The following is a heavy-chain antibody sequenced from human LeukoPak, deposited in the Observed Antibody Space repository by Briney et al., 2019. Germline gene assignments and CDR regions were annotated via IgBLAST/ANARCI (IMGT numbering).Heavy chain of an antibody. J-gene: IGHJ4*02. Sequence: PSQTLSLTCTVSGGSISSGGYYWSWSRQHPGKGLEWIGYIYYSGSTYYNPSLKSRVTISVDTSKNPFSLKLTSVTAADTAVYYCAREWFGELSLFDYWGQGTLVTVSS. CDR3: AREWFGELSLFDY. CDR2: IYYSGST. V-gene: IGHV4-31*03. CDR1: GGSISSGGYY. D-gene: IGHD3-10*01.